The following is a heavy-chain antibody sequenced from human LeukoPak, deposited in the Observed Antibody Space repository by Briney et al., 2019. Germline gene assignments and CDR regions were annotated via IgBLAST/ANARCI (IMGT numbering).Heavy chain of an antibody. D-gene: IGHD6-13*01. CDR3: ARDRCGYSSTCPFDY. J-gene: IGHJ4*02. Sequence: GGSLRLSCAASGFTFNNYAMVWVRQVPGKGLEWVSAITDSGGNTYYTDSVKGRFTISRDNSKSTLYLQMNSLRVEDTAVYYCARDRCGYSSTCPFDYWGQGTLVTVSS. CDR2: ITDSGGNT. V-gene: IGHV3-23*01. CDR1: GFTFNNYA.